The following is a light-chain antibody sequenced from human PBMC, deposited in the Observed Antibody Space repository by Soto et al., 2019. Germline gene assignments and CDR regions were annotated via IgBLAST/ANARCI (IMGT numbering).Light chain of an antibody. CDR3: LQHYSHPFT. CDR2: GAS. Sequence: DIQMTQSPSSLSASVGDRVSITCRSSLNIRHYLAWFQQRPGAAPRRLIYGASTLQPGVPRRFSGSGSGTIFTLTISSLQPEDSAIYYCLQHYSHPFTFGRGTKVDIK. V-gene: IGKV1-17*01. CDR1: LNIRHY. J-gene: IGKJ4*02.